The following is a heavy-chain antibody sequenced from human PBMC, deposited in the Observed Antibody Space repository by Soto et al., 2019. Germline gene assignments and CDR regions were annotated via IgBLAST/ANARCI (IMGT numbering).Heavy chain of an antibody. CDR1: GYTITSNG. CDR2: ISAYNGNT. V-gene: IGHV1-18*01. J-gene: IGHJ4*02. D-gene: IGHD2-2*01. Sequence: ASVKVSCKDSGYTITSNGISWVRQAPGQGLEWMGWISAYNGNTNYAQKLQGRVTMTTDTSTSTAYMELRSLRSDDTAVYYCARACSSTSCYWLFDYWGQGTLVTVSS. CDR3: ARACSSTSCYWLFDY.